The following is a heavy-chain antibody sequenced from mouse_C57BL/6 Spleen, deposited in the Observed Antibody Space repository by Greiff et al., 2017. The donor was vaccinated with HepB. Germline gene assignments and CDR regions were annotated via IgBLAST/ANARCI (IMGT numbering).Heavy chain of an antibody. Sequence: EVKLQESGPELVKPGASVKIPCKASGYTFTDYNMDWVKQSHGKSLEWIGDINPNSGGTIYNQKFKGKATLTVDKSSSTAYMELRSLTSEDTAVYYCALYYYGSSHWYFDVWGTGTTVTVSS. J-gene: IGHJ1*03. CDR1: GYTFTDYN. V-gene: IGHV1-18*01. CDR3: ALYYYGSSHWYFDV. CDR2: INPNSGGT. D-gene: IGHD1-1*01.